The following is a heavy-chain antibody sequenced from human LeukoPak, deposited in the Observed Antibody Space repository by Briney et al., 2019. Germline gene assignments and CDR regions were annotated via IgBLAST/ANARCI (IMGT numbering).Heavy chain of an antibody. CDR1: GGSFSGNY. V-gene: IGHV4-59*01. CDR2: IHYSGST. Sequence: SETLSLTCIVSGGSFSGNYWIWIRQPPGKGLEWIGYIHYSGSTNYNPSLKSRVTIFIDTSKNQISLRLSSVTAADTAVYYCARHGMYSGSESYYDPFDYWGQGTLVTVFS. D-gene: IGHD3-10*01. CDR3: ARHGMYSGSESYYDPFDY. J-gene: IGHJ4*02.